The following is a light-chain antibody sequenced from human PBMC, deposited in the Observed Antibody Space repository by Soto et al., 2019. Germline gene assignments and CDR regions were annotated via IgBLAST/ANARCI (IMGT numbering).Light chain of an antibody. V-gene: IGKV3-15*01. J-gene: IGKJ3*01. CDR3: QEYSKWPLFT. CDR1: QSVCRN. Sequence: EIVVTQSPGILSVSPGDRATLSCRASQSVCRNLAWYQQKPGQAPTLLIYAASTRATGLPARFSGSRSGTDFTLTFSSLQSEDFAVYYCQEYSKWPLFTFGPGTRVDIK. CDR2: AAS.